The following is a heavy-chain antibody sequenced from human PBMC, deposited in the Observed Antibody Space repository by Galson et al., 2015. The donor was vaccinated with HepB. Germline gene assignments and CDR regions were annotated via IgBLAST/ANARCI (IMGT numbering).Heavy chain of an antibody. Sequence: SLRLSCAASGFNVSSNYMNWVRQAPGKGLEWVSIIYSGGTTYHADPVKGRFTISRDNSKNKVYLQMNSLRGEDTAVYYCARDQELWFARKGMDVWGQGTTVTVSS. D-gene: IGHD3-10*01. V-gene: IGHV3-66*01. CDR1: GFNVSSNY. CDR3: ARDQELWFARKGMDV. CDR2: IYSGGTT. J-gene: IGHJ6*02.